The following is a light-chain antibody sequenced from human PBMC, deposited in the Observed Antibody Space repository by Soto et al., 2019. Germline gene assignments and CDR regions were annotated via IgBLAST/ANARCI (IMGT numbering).Light chain of an antibody. J-gene: IGKJ4*01. CDR2: CAS. CDR3: QQSSKWPLT. Sequence: IVLTQSPGTLSLSPWERATLSCRAIQIVSNNYLAWYQQKPXKAPRLLIYCASKRATGIPDRFSGSGSGTEFTLTISRLEPEDFAVYYWQQSSKWPLTLGGGTKVDSK. V-gene: IGKV3D-20*02. CDR1: QIVSNNY.